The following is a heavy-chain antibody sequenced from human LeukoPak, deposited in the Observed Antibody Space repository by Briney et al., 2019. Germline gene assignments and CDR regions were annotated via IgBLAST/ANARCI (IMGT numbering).Heavy chain of an antibody. V-gene: IGHV1-18*01. CDR3: ARPSAVAGVFDY. CDR1: GYTFTSYG. D-gene: IGHD6-19*01. Sequence: ASVKVSCKASGYTFTSYGISWVRQAPGQGLEWTGWISAYNGNTNYAQKLQGRVTMTTDTSTSTAYMELRSLRSDDAAVYYCARPSAVAGVFDYWGQGTLVTVSS. J-gene: IGHJ4*02. CDR2: ISAYNGNT.